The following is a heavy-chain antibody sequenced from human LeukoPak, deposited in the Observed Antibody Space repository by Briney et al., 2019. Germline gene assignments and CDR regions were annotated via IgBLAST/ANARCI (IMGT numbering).Heavy chain of an antibody. CDR1: GYTFTGYY. CDR2: IIPIFGTA. J-gene: IGHJ4*02. V-gene: IGHV1-69*06. Sequence: SVKVSCKASGYTFTGYYMHWVRQAPGQGLEWMGGIIPIFGTANYAQKFQGRVTITADKSTSTAYMELSSLRSEDTAVYYCAILTGLRLGDFSFDYWGQGTLVTVSS. CDR3: AILTGLRLGDFSFDY. D-gene: IGHD5-12*01.